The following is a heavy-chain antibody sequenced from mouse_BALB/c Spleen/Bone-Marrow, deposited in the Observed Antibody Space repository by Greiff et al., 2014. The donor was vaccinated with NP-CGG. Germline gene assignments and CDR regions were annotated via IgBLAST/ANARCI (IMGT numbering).Heavy chain of an antibody. CDR3: ARRYGNFYGMDY. CDR1: GYTFTTYT. Sequence: VQLQQSAAELARPGASVKMSCKASGYTFTTYTMHWVGQRPGQGLEWIGYIKPSSGYTEYNQKFRDKSTLTADKSSSTASMQLNSLTSEDSAVYFCARRYGNFYGMDYWGQGTSVTVSS. J-gene: IGHJ4*01. CDR2: IKPSSGYT. D-gene: IGHD2-10*02. V-gene: IGHV1-4*02.